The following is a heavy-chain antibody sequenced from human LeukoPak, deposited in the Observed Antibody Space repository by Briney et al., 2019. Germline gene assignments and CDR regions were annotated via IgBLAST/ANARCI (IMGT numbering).Heavy chain of an antibody. V-gene: IGHV3-21*01. CDR1: GFTFSSYS. CDR3: ARDLGSRYQDAFDI. J-gene: IGHJ3*02. D-gene: IGHD6-13*01. Sequence: GGSLRLSCAASGFTFSSYSMNWVRQAPGKGLEWVSSISSSSSYIYYADSVKGRFTISRDNAKNSLYLQMNSPRAEDTAVYYCARDLGSRYQDAFDIWGQGTMVTVSS. CDR2: ISSSSSYI.